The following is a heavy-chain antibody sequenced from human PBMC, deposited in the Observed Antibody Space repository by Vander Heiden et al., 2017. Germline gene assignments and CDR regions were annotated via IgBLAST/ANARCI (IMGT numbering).Heavy chain of an antibody. D-gene: IGHD3-10*01. CDR1: TCSSYG. CDR3: ASVRVRGINDDY. J-gene: IGHJ4*02. V-gene: IGHV3-30*03. Sequence: TCSSYGMHWVRQAPRKGLEWVAVISYDGSNKYYADSVKGRLTISRDNSKNTLYLQMHSLRAEDTAVYYCASVRVRGINDDYWGQGTLVTVSS. CDR2: ISYDGSNK.